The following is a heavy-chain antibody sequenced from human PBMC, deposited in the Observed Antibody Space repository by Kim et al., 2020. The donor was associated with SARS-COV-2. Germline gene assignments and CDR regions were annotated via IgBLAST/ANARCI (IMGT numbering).Heavy chain of an antibody. CDR3: AKDCGSAYGSVNWYFDL. CDR1: GFTFSTFA. V-gene: IGHV3-23*01. CDR2: ISGSGGST. Sequence: GGSLRLSCAASGFTFSTFAMTWVRQAPGKGLEWVSAISGSGGSTYYADSVQGRFTISRDNSKNTLYLQMNSLRAEDTAVDFCAKDCGSAYGSVNWYFDL. D-gene: IGHD3-10*01. J-gene: IGHJ2*01.